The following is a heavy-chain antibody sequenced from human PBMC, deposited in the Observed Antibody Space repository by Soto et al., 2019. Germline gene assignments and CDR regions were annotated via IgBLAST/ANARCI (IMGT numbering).Heavy chain of an antibody. CDR2: ISAYNGNT. CDR3: ARDWVVPAANDAFDI. CDR1: GYTFTSYG. V-gene: IGHV1-18*01. Sequence: GASVKVSCKASGYTFTSYGISWVRQAPGQGLEWMGWISAYNGNTNYAQKLQGRVTMTTDTSTSTAYMELRSLRPDDTAVYYCARDWVVPAANDAFDIWGQGTMVTVSS. D-gene: IGHD2-2*01. J-gene: IGHJ3*02.